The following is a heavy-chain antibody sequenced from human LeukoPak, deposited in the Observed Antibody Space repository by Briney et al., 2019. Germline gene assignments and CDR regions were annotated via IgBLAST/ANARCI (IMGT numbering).Heavy chain of an antibody. CDR1: GYSSTSYW. Sequence: GESLKISCKGSGYSSTSYWIGWVRQMPGKGLEWMGIVYPGDSDTRYSPSFQGQVTISADKSISTAYLQWSSLKASDTAMYYCARRRYYYDSSGYRKAYNWFDPWGQGTLVTVSS. CDR2: VYPGDSDT. V-gene: IGHV5-51*01. CDR3: ARRRYYYDSSGYRKAYNWFDP. J-gene: IGHJ5*02. D-gene: IGHD3-22*01.